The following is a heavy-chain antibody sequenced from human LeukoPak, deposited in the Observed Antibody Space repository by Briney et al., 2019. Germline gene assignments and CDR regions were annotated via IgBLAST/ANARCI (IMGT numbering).Heavy chain of an antibody. J-gene: IGHJ4*02. CDR2: IRTKAYGGTT. D-gene: IGHD4-17*01. CDR1: GFTFSSYE. CDR3: TRDPYGDYARYFDY. V-gene: IGHV3-49*04. Sequence: GGSLRLSCAASGFTFSSYEMNWVRQAPGKGLESVGFIRTKAYGGTTGYAASVKGRFTISRDDSKSIAYLQMNSLKTEDTAVYYCTRDPYGDYARYFDYWGQGTLVTVSS.